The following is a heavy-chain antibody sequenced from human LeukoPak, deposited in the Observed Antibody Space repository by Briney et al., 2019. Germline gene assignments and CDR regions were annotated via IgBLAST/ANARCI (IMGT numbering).Heavy chain of an antibody. J-gene: IGHJ4*02. Sequence: SVKVSCKASGGTFISYAISWVRQAPGQGLEWMGRIIPIFGTANYAQKFQGRVTITTDESTSTAYMELSSLRSEDTAVYYCARDLTWCSGGSCPEINWGQGTLVTVSS. CDR3: ARDLTWCSGGSCPEIN. CDR2: IIPIFGTA. D-gene: IGHD2-15*01. CDR1: GGTFISYA. V-gene: IGHV1-69*05.